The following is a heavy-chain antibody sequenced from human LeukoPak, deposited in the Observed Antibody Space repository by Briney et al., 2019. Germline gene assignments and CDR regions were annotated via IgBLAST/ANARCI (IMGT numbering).Heavy chain of an antibody. CDR2: IIPIFGTA. CDR3: ASYSPVLSGSPPPFDY. CDR1: AVTFSSYA. J-gene: IGHJ4*02. D-gene: IGHD1-26*01. Sequence: SVTVSCKATAVTFSSYAISWVRRAPGQGLEWMRGIIPIFGTANYVQKFQGRVTITADESTSTAYMEQSSLRPEDTAVYYCASYSPVLSGSPPPFDYWGQGTLVTVSS. V-gene: IGHV1-69*01.